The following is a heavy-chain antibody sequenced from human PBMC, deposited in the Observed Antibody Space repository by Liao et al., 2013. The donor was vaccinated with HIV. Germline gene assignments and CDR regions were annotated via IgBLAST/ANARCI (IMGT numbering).Heavy chain of an antibody. CDR3: ARDRRGYSSGGYFDY. J-gene: IGHJ4*02. CDR2: IYTSGST. CDR1: GGSISSGSYY. V-gene: IGHV4-61*02. Sequence: QVQLQESGPGLVKPSQTLSLTCTVSGGSISSGSYYWSWIRQPAGKGLEWIGRIYTSGSTNYNPSLKSRVTISVDTSKNQFSLKLSSVTAADTAVYYCARDRRGYSSGGYFDYWGQGTLVTVSS. D-gene: IGHD6-19*01.